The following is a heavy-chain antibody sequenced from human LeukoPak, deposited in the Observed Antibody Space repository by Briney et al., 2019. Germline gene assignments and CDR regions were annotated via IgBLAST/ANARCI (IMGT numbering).Heavy chain of an antibody. V-gene: IGHV4-59*01. CDR2: IYYSGST. D-gene: IGHD3-22*01. J-gene: IGHJ5*02. CDR1: GGSISSYY. CDR3: ARVNYYESSGYLSWFDP. Sequence: PSETLFLTCTVSGGSISSYYWSWIRQPPGKGLEWIGYIYYSGSTNYNPSLKSRVTISVDTSKNQFSLKLSSVTAADTAVYYCARVNYYESSGYLSWFDPWGQGTLVTVSS.